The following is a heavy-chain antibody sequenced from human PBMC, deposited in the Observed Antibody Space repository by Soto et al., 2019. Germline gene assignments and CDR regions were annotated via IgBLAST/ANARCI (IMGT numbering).Heavy chain of an antibody. V-gene: IGHV3-23*01. CDR3: AKEEITIFGVVISGPLDY. CDR2: ISGSGGST. CDR1: GFTFSSYA. Sequence: GALRLSCAASGFTFSSYAMSWVRQAPGKGLEWVSAISGSGGSTYYADSVKGRFTISRDNSKNTLYLQMNSLRAEDTAVYYCAKEEITIFGVVISGPLDYWGQGTLVTVSS. J-gene: IGHJ4*02. D-gene: IGHD3-3*01.